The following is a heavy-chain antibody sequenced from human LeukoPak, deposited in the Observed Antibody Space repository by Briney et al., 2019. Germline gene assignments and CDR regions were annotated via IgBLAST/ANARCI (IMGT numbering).Heavy chain of an antibody. D-gene: IGHD2-2*02. V-gene: IGHV3-23*01. CDR2: ISGSSSHT. CDR3: AKEHDYTNAAPEWGFDS. CDR1: GFTFSVYA. Sequence: GGSLRLSCAASGFTFSVYAMSWVRQAPGKGLEWVSGISGSSSHTKDADFVRGRFTIYRDNSRNTLFLQLNSLPAEDTAVYYCAKEHDYTNAAPEWGFDSWGQGSLVIVSS. J-gene: IGHJ4*02.